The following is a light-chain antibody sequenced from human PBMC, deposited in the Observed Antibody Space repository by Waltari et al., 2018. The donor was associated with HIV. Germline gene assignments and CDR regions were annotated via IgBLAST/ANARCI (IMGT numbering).Light chain of an antibody. CDR2: RTN. V-gene: IGLV1-47*01. CDR1: SSNLGRNF. Sequence: QSVLTQPPSASGTPGQRVTISCSGSSSNLGRNFVYWYQQLPETAPKLLIYRTNQRPAGVPDRFSGSKSGTSASLAISGLRSEDEADYYCAAWDDSLSVVFGGGTKLTVL. J-gene: IGLJ2*01. CDR3: AAWDDSLSVV.